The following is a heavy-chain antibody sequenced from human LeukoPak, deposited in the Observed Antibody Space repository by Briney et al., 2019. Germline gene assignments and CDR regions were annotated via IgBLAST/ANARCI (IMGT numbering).Heavy chain of an antibody. J-gene: IGHJ4*02. CDR1: GFTFSSYG. CDR2: ISYDGSNK. Sequence: GGSLRLSCAASGFTFSSYGMHWVRQAPGKGLEWVAVISYDGSNKYYADSVKGRFTISRDNSKNTLYLQMNSLRAEDTAVYYCAKDQDPSGSYATYDYWGQGTLVTVSS. CDR3: AKDQDPSGSYATYDY. V-gene: IGHV3-30*18. D-gene: IGHD1-26*01.